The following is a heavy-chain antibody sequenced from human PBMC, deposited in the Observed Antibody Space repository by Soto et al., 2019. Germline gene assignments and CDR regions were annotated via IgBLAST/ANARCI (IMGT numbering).Heavy chain of an antibody. V-gene: IGHV1-18*01. J-gene: IGHJ6*02. CDR1: GYTFTSYG. Sequence: ASVKVSCKASGYTFTSYGISWVRQAPGQGLEWMGWISAYNGNTNYAQKLQGRVTITTDTSTSTAYMELSSLRSDDTAVYYCAAVPFWSGYYTGSYYYYGMDVWGQGTTVTVSS. CDR2: ISAYNGNT. CDR3: AAVPFWSGYYTGSYYYYGMDV. D-gene: IGHD3-3*01.